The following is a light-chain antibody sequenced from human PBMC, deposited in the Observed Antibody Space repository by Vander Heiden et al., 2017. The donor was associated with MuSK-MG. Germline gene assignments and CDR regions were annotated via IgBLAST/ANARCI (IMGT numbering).Light chain of an antibody. CDR3: GTWDSSMSAVV. V-gene: IGLV1-51*01. J-gene: IGLJ2*01. CDR2: DNN. CDR1: SSHIGDNY. Sequence: QSVLTQPPSVSAAPGQKVTISCSGSSSHIGDNYVSWYQQLPGTAPTLLIYDNNKRPSGIPDRFSGSKSGTSATLGITGLQTGDEADYYCGTWDSSMSAVVFGGGTKLTV.